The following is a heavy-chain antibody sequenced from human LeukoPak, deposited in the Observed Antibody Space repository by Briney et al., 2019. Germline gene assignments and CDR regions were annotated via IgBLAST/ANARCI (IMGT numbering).Heavy chain of an antibody. Sequence: GGSLRLSCAASGFTFSSYSMNWVRQAPGKGLEWVSSISSSSSYIYYADSVKGRFTISRDNSKNSLYLQMNSLRAEDTAVYYCARDREGIRRGAYYFDYWGQGTLVTVSS. CDR1: GFTFSSYS. CDR2: ISSSSSYI. V-gene: IGHV3-21*04. J-gene: IGHJ4*02. D-gene: IGHD3-10*01. CDR3: ARDREGIRRGAYYFDY.